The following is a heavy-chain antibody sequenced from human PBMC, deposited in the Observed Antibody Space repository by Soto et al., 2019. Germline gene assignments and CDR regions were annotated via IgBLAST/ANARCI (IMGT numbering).Heavy chain of an antibody. V-gene: IGHV1-18*01. CDR3: ARDSELALSDAFDI. J-gene: IGHJ3*02. Sequence: ASVKVSCKASGYTFTSYGISWVRQAPGQGLEWMGWISAYNGNSNYAQKLQGRVTMTTDTSTSTAYMELRSLRSDDTAVYHCARDSELALSDAFDIWGQGTMVTVSS. CDR1: GYTFTSYG. CDR2: ISAYNGNS. D-gene: IGHD6-13*01.